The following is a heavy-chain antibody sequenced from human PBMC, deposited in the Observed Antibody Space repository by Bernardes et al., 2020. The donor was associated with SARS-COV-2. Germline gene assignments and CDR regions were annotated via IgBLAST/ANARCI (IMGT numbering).Heavy chain of an antibody. D-gene: IGHD3-16*02. Sequence: GSLPPSCAASGFTFTSYIMTCARQAPAKALEWLSYISTTSTTIYHADSVKGRSTISRDNAKNSLYLQMNSLRAEDTAVYYCARDLLSRLSHYYYYYGMDVWGQGTTVTVSS. CDR2: ISTTSTTI. CDR3: ARDLLSRLSHYYYYYGMDV. V-gene: IGHV3-48*04. J-gene: IGHJ6*02. CDR1: GFTFTSYI.